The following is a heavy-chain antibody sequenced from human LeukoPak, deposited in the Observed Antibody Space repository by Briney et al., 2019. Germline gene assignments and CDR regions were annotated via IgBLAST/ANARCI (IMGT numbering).Heavy chain of an antibody. Sequence: PSETLSLTCTVSGGSISTYYWTRIRQSAGKGLEWIGRIYTDGSTSYNPSLRSRVTISVDNSKNQFSLKLSSVTAADTAVYYCARPYRVGGSFPFDIWGQGTIITVSS. D-gene: IGHD3-16*02. CDR1: GGSISTYY. V-gene: IGHV4-4*07. CDR3: ARPYRVGGSFPFDI. J-gene: IGHJ3*02. CDR2: IYTDGST.